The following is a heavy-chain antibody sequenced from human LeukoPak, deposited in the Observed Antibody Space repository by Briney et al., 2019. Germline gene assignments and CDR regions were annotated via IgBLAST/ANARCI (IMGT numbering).Heavy chain of an antibody. CDR3: AIGRTAKSSGYDSEYDY. CDR1: GFTFSSYG. D-gene: IGHD5-12*01. Sequence: PGGSLRLSCAASGFTFSSYGMHWVRQAPGKGLEWVAVISYDGSNKYYADSVKGRFTISRDNSKNTLYLQMNSLRAEDTAVYYCAIGRTAKSSGYDSEYDYWGQGTLVTVSS. J-gene: IGHJ4*02. V-gene: IGHV3-30*03. CDR2: ISYDGSNK.